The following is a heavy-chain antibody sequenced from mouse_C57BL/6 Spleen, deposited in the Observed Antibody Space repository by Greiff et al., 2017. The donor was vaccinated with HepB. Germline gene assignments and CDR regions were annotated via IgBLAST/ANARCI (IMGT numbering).Heavy chain of an antibody. CDR1: GYSITSGYY. CDR2: ISYDGSN. J-gene: IGHJ2*01. D-gene: IGHD2-5*01. Sequence: EVKLVESGPGLVKPSQSLSLTCSVTGYSITSGYYWNWIRQFPGNKLEWMGYISYDGSNNYNPSLKNRISITRDTSKNQFFLKLNSVTTEDTATYYCASSYSNSYYFDYWGQGTTLTVSS. V-gene: IGHV3-6*01. CDR3: ASSYSNSYYFDY.